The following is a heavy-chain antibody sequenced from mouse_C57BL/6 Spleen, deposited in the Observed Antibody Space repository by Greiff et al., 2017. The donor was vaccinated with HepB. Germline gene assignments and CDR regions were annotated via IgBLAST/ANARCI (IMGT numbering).Heavy chain of an antibody. CDR3: TRTTTVVSHYAMDY. D-gene: IGHD1-1*01. Sequence: EVMLVESGEGLVKPGGSLKLSCAASGFTFSSYAMSWVRQTPEKRLEWVAYISSGGDYIYYADTVKGRFTISRDNARNTLYLQMSSLKSEDTAMYYCTRTTTVVSHYAMDYWGQGTSVTVSS. J-gene: IGHJ4*01. CDR1: GFTFSSYA. V-gene: IGHV5-9-1*02. CDR2: ISSGGDYI.